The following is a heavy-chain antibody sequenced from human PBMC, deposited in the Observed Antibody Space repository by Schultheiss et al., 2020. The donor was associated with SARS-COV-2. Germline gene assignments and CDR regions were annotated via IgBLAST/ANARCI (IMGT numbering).Heavy chain of an antibody. V-gene: IGHV4-59*12. CDR2: VYYRGST. J-gene: IGHJ4*02. CDR3: ARDRGSGYGHFDY. D-gene: IGHD5-12*01. CDR1: GGSISSYY. Sequence: SQTLSLTCTVSGGSISSYYWSWIRQPPGKGLEWIGYVYYRGSTNYKPSLRSRVTISVDTSKGQLSLRLNSVTAADTAVYYCARDRGSGYGHFDYWGQGTLVTVSS.